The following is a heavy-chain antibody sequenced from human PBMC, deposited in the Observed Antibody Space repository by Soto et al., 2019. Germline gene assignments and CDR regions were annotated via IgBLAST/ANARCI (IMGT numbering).Heavy chain of an antibody. CDR1: GITFSSYA. CDR3: AKGPHSSGWHYFDY. CDR2: VSGSGGNT. D-gene: IGHD6-19*01. J-gene: IGHJ4*02. Sequence: PGGSLRLSCAASGITFSSYAMSWVRQAPGEGLEWVSTVSGSGGNTYYADSVKGRFTISRDNIENTLYLQMISLRAEDMAIYYCAKGPHSSGWHYFDYWGQGTLVTVSS. V-gene: IGHV3-23*01.